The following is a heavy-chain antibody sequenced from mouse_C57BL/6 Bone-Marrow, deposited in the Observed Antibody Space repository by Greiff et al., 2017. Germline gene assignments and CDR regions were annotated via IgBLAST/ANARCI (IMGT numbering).Heavy chain of an antibody. V-gene: IGHV1-5*01. Sequence: EVKLVESGTVLARPGASVKLSCKTSGYTFTSYWMHWVKQRPGQGLEWIGAIYPGNSDTSSNQKFKVKAKLTAVTSACTVYMELSSLTNEDSAVYYCTENYFDYWGQGTTLTVSS. CDR1: GYTFTSYW. J-gene: IGHJ2*01. CDR3: TENYFDY. CDR2: IYPGNSDT.